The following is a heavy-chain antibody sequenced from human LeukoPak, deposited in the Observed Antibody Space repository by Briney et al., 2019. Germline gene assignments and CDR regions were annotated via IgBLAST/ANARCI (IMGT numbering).Heavy chain of an antibody. CDR3: ARGGGYSGYDYIDDY. CDR2: INPSGGST. D-gene: IGHD5-12*01. J-gene: IGHJ4*02. Sequence: ASVKVSCKASGYTFTSYYIHWVRQAPGQGLEWMGIINPSGGSTSYAQKFQGRVTMTRDMSTSTVYMELSSLRSEDTAVYYCARGGGYSGYDYIDDYWGQGTLVTVSS. V-gene: IGHV1-46*01. CDR1: GYTFTSYY.